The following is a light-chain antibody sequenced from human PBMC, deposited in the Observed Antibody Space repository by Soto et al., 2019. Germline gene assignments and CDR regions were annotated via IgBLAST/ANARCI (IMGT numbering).Light chain of an antibody. CDR3: SSYTSSSTLDVV. V-gene: IGLV2-14*01. J-gene: IGLJ2*01. CDR1: SSDVGGYNY. CDR2: DVS. Sequence: QSALTQPASVSGSPGQSITISCTGISSDVGGYNYVSWYQQHPGKAPKLMIYDVSNRPSGVSNRFSGSKSGNTASLTISGLQAEDEADYYCSSYTSSSTLDVVFGGGTKLTVL.